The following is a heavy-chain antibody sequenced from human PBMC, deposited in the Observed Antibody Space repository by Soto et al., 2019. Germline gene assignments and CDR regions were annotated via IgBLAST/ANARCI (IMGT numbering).Heavy chain of an antibody. CDR2: ISSSSSTI. Sequence: EVQLVESGGGLVQPGGSLRLSCAASGFTFSSYSMNWVRQAPGKGLEWVSYISSSSSTIYYADSVKGRFTISRDNAKNSLYLQMNSLRAEDTAVYYSARDAPPDDYWGQGTLVTVSS. CDR3: ARDAPPDDY. CDR1: GFTFSSYS. V-gene: IGHV3-48*01. J-gene: IGHJ4*02.